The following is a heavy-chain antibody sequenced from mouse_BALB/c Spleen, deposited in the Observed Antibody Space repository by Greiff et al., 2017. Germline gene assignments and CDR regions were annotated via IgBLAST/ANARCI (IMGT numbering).Heavy chain of an antibody. V-gene: IGHV5-4*02. CDR3: ARGNYDYDWGFAY. Sequence: EVNLVESGGGLVKPGGSLKLSCAASGFTFSDYYMYWVRQTPEKRLEWVATISDGGSYTYYPDSVKGRFTISRDNAKNNLYLQMSSLKSEDTAMYYCARGNYDYDWGFAYWGQGTLVTVSA. D-gene: IGHD2-4*01. CDR2: ISDGGSYT. J-gene: IGHJ3*01. CDR1: GFTFSDYY.